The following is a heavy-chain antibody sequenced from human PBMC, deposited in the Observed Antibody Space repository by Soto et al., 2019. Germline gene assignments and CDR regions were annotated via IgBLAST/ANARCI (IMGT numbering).Heavy chain of an antibody. V-gene: IGHV4-39*01. CDR2: IYYSGST. Sequence: TLSLTCTVSGVSISSSSYYWGWIRQPPGKGLEWIGSIYYSGSTHYNPSLKSRVTISVDTSKNQFSLKLSSVTAADTAVYYCARGSSSWSYKYYYYYGMDVWGQGTTVTVSS. CDR3: ARGSSSWSYKYYYYYGMDV. D-gene: IGHD6-13*01. CDR1: GVSISSSSYY. J-gene: IGHJ6*02.